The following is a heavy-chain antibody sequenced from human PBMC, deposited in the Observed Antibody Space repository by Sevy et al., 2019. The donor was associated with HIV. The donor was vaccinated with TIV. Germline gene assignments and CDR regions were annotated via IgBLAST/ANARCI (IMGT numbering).Heavy chain of an antibody. V-gene: IGHV3-30*04. CDR2: ISYDGSNK. J-gene: IGHJ4*02. CDR3: ARHDYGDYQHMWDY. D-gene: IGHD4-17*01. Sequence: GGSLRLSCAASGFTFSSYAMHWVRQAPGKGLEWVAVISYDGSNKYYADSVKGRFTISRDNSKNTLYLQMNSLRAEDTAVYYGARHDYGDYQHMWDYWGQGTLVTVSS. CDR1: GFTFSSYA.